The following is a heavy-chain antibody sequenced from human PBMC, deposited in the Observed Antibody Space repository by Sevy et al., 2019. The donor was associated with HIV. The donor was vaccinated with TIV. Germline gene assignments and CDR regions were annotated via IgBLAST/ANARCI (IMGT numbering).Heavy chain of an antibody. V-gene: IGHV1-24*01. D-gene: IGHD3-22*01. CDR1: GYTLTEVS. Sequence: ASVNVSCKVSGYTLTEVSMHWVRHCPGKGLEWMGRFDPEDGETIYAQKFQGRITMTEDTSTDTAYMELRSLRSEDTAVYHCATAREYYSDSSGYLDYWGQGTLVTVSS. CDR3: ATAREYYSDSSGYLDY. J-gene: IGHJ4*02. CDR2: FDPEDGET.